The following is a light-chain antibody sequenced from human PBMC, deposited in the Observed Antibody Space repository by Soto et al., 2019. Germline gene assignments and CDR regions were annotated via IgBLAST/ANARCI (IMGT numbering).Light chain of an antibody. Sequence: EIVLTQSPGTLSLSPGERGTLSCRASQTVSANYIAWYQQKPGQAPRLLIFGASSRATGIPDRFSGSGSGTDFTLTISRLEPEDSAVYYCQQYGSSLLTFGGGTKVEVK. J-gene: IGKJ4*01. V-gene: IGKV3-20*01. CDR2: GAS. CDR3: QQYGSSLLT. CDR1: QTVSANY.